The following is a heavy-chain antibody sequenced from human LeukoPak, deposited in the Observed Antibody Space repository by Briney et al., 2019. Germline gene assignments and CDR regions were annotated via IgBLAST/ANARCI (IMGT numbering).Heavy chain of an antibody. Sequence: SQTLSLTCAISGDSVSSNSAAWNWIRQSPSRGLEWLGRTYYKSKWYNDYAISVKGRITIDPDTSKNQFSLQLNSVTPEDMAVYYCTREMLQQLTPFDYWGQGTLVTVSS. CDR3: TREMLQQLTPFDY. CDR2: TYYKSKWYN. J-gene: IGHJ4*02. V-gene: IGHV6-1*01. D-gene: IGHD6-13*01. CDR1: GDSVSSNSAA.